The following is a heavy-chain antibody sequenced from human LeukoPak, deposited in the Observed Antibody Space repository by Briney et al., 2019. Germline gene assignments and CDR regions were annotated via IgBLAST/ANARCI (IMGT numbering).Heavy chain of an antibody. CDR1: GFIFSNYA. D-gene: IGHD5-12*01. V-gene: IGHV3-23*01. J-gene: IGHJ4*02. CDR3: AKGAYDYVEIGYFDH. Sequence: GGSLRLSCAPSGFIFSNYAMSWVRQAPGKGLEWVSLIIASSGSTVYADSVKGRFTISRDNSKNTLYLQMNSLRAEDTAVYYCAKGAYDYVEIGYFDHWGQGTLVTVSS. CDR2: IIASSGST.